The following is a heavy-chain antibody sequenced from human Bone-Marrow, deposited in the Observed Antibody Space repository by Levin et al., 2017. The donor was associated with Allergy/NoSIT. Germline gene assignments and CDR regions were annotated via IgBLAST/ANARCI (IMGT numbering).Heavy chain of an antibody. V-gene: IGHV4-30-4*01. J-gene: IGHJ6*02. D-gene: IGHD5-18*01. CDR1: GASTRSGDYW. CDR2: VFYSGTT. Sequence: NPSETLSLTCTVSGASTRSGDYWWSWIRQPPGTGLEWIGYVFYSGTTHYNPTLQSRVTISVDTSKNQFSLKVYSVTVADTAVYYCARGYSYGRPGPLYDLDVWGQGTTVIVSS. CDR3: ARGYSYGRPGPLYDLDV.